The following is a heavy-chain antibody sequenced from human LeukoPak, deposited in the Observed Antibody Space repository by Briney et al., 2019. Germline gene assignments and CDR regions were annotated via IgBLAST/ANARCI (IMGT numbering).Heavy chain of an antibody. V-gene: IGHV3-53*05. CDR1: GFTVSSNY. CDR2: MYTLGNT. Sequence: GGSLRLSCAASGFTVSSNYMTWVRQAPGKGLEWVSVMYTLGNTYYADSVRGRFTISRDNSKNTLYLQMNSLRAEDTAVYYCARNVDIASDYYYYYMDVWGKGTTVTVSS. CDR3: ARNVDIASDYYYYYMDV. D-gene: IGHD5-12*01. J-gene: IGHJ6*03.